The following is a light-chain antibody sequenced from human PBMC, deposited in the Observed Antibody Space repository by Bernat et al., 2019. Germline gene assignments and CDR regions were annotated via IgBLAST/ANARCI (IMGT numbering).Light chain of an antibody. J-gene: IGLJ3*02. V-gene: IGLV3-1*01. CDR1: KLGVKY. CDR3: QAWDGTTWV. Sequence: SYEMTQPPSVSVSPGQTASITCSGDKLGVKYTCWYQQKPGQAPVLVMYKDNKRPSGIPERISGSNSGNTATLTISGTQAMDEADYYCQAWDGTTWVFGGGTRLTVL. CDR2: KDN.